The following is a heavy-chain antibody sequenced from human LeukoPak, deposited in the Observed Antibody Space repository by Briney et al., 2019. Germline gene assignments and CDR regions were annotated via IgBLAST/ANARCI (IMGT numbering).Heavy chain of an antibody. D-gene: IGHD2-2*01. CDR2: IIPILGIA. J-gene: IGHJ4*02. V-gene: IGHV1-69*02. Sequence: SVKVSCTSSGGTFSSYTISWVRQAPGQGLEWMGRIIPILGIANYAQKFQGRVTITADKSTSTAYMELSSLRSEDTAVYYCASRYCSSTSCYGTLDYWGQGTLVTVSS. CDR3: ASRYCSSTSCYGTLDY. CDR1: GGTFSSYT.